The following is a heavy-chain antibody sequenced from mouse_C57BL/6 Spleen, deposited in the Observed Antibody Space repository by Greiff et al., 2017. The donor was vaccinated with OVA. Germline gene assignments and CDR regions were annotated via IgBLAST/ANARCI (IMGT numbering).Heavy chain of an antibody. CDR1: GYSFTNYL. V-gene: IGHV1-54*01. CDR2: IIPGSGGT. Sequence: QVQLKESGAELVRPGTSVKVSCKASGYSFTNYLIEWVKQRPGQGLEWIGVIIPGSGGTNYNETFKGKATLTADKSSSTAFMQLSSLTSEDSAVYFGARCGLEEAMDYWGQGTSVTVSS. J-gene: IGHJ4*01. D-gene: IGHD4-1*01. CDR3: ARCGLEEAMDY.